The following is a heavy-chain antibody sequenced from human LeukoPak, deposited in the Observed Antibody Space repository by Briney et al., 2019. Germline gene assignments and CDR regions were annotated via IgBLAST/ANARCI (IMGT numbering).Heavy chain of an antibody. J-gene: IGHJ4*02. CDR3: ARNSGFDDY. CDR2: INPNSGGT. CDR1: GGTFSSYA. Sequence: ASVKVSCKASGGTFSSYAISWVRQAPGQGLEWMGWINPNSGGTNYAQKFQGRVTMTRDTSISTAYMELSRLRSDDTAVYYCARNSGFDDYWGQGTLVTVSS. D-gene: IGHD5-12*01. V-gene: IGHV1-2*02.